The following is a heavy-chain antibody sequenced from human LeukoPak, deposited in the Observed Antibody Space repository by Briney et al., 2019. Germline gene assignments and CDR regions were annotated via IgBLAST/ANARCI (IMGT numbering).Heavy chain of an antibody. Sequence: GGSLRLSCAASGFTFSSYATYWLRQAPGKGLEWVSGIFGSGGSTHYADSVKGRFTISRDNSKNTVYLQMTSLRAEDTAVYYCAKTTTGYSSGRFPGWPVDSWGQGTLVTVSS. CDR2: IFGSGGST. V-gene: IGHV3-23*01. D-gene: IGHD6-19*01. CDR3: AKTTTGYSSGRFPGWPVDS. CDR1: GFTFSSYA. J-gene: IGHJ4*02.